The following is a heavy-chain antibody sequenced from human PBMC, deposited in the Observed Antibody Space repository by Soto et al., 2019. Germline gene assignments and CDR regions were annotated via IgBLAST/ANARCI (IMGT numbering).Heavy chain of an antibody. D-gene: IGHD6-19*01. J-gene: IGHJ6*02. Sequence: GGSLRLSCAASRFTFNSYAMRWVRQAPGKGLEWVSGISGSGGSTYYADSVKGRFTISRDNSKNTVYLQMNSLRAEDTAIYFCAKVAVAGGYYYGMDVWGQGTTVTVSS. V-gene: IGHV3-23*01. CDR3: AKVAVAGGYYYGMDV. CDR1: RFTFNSYA. CDR2: ISGSGGST.